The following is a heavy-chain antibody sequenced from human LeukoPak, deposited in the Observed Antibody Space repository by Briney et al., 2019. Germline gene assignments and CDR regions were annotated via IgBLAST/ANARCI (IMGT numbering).Heavy chain of an antibody. D-gene: IGHD6-6*01. Sequence: GRSLRLSCAASGFTFSSYAMHWVRQAPGKGLEWVAVISYDGSNKYYADSVKGRFTISRDNSKNTLYLQMNSLRAEDTAVYYCAIERGYSSSSGIFHYWGQGTLVTVSS. J-gene: IGHJ4*02. CDR2: ISYDGSNK. CDR3: AIERGYSSSSGIFHY. V-gene: IGHV3-30-3*01. CDR1: GFTFSSYA.